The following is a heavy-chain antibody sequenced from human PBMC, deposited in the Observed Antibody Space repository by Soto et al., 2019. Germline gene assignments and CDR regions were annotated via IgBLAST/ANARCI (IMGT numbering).Heavy chain of an antibody. CDR1: GFTFNIYA. Sequence: EVQLLESGGGLVQPGGSLRLSCAASGFTFNIYAMTWVRQAPGKGLEWVSGISGSGGRTYYADSVKGRFTISRDNSKNTLDLQMNSLRAEDTAVYYCAKLNDYDILTGYRSEYFQHWGQGTLVTVSS. V-gene: IGHV3-23*01. CDR2: ISGSGGRT. D-gene: IGHD3-9*01. J-gene: IGHJ1*01. CDR3: AKLNDYDILTGYRSEYFQH.